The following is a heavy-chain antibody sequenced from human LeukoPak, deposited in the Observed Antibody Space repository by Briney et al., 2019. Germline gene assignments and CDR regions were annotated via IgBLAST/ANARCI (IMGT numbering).Heavy chain of an antibody. V-gene: IGHV4-34*01. CDR3: ARQRSVRGVKREIDY. CDR1: GGSFSGYY. J-gene: IGHJ4*02. D-gene: IGHD3-10*01. Sequence: KASETLSLTCAVYGGSFSGYYWSWLRQPPGKGLEWIGEINHSGSTNYNPSLKSRVTISVDTSKNQFSLKLSSVTAADTAVYYCARQRSVRGVKREIDYWGQGTLVTVSS. CDR2: INHSGST.